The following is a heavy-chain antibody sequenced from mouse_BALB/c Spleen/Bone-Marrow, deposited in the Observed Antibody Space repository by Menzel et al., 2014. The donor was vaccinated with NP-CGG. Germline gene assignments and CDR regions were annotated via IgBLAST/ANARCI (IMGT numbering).Heavy chain of an antibody. J-gene: IGHJ3*01. CDR1: GDSITSGY. D-gene: IGHD1-1*02. CDR2: ISYSGST. CDR3: ARGRAMGFAY. V-gene: IGHV3-8*02. Sequence: EVMLVESGPSLVKPSQTLSLTCPVTGDSITSGYWNWIRKFPGNKLEYMGYISYSGSTYYNPSLKSRISITRDTSKNQYYLQLNSVTTEDTATYYCARGRAMGFAYWGQGTLVTVSA.